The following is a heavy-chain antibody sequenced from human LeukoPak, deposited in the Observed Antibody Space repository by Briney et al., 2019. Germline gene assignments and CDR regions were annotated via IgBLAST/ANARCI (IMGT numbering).Heavy chain of an antibody. J-gene: IGHJ4*02. CDR1: GYSISSGYY. D-gene: IGHD2/OR15-2a*01. CDR3: SRALGPVPGNIGL. Sequence: SETLSLTCAVSGYSISSGYYWGWIRQPPGKGLEWIGSIYHGGSTYYNPSLKSRVTISVDTSKNQFSLKLSSVTAADPAGDYCSRALGPVPGNIGLWGQGTLVTVSS. V-gene: IGHV4-38-2*01. CDR2: IYHGGST.